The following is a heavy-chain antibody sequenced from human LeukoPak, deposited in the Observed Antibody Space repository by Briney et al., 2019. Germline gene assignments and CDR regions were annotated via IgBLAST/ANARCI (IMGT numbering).Heavy chain of an antibody. J-gene: IGHJ4*02. CDR3: ARDLGGYNYGYSLDY. Sequence: SETLSLTCTVSGGSISSYYWSWIRQPAGKGLEWIGRIYTSGSTSYNSSLKSRVTMSVDTSKNQFSLKLSSVTAADTAVYYCARDLGGYNYGYSLDYWGQGTLVTVSS. D-gene: IGHD5-18*01. CDR1: GGSISSYY. V-gene: IGHV4-4*07. CDR2: IYTSGST.